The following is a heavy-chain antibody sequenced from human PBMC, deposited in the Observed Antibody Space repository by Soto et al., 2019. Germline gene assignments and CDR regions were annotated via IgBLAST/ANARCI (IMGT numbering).Heavy chain of an antibody. D-gene: IGHD4-17*01. J-gene: IGHJ4*02. CDR2: IDHKGST. V-gene: IGHV4-34*01. CDR1: GGSFSGYY. CDR3: ARAGGDYDHAGAY. Sequence: QVQLQQWGAGLLKPSETLSLTCAVYGGSFSGYYWTWIRQPPGKGLEWIGQIDHKGSTNYDTSLKSRVTMSVDTSKNQFSLRLSSVTAADTAVYYCARAGGDYDHAGAYWGQGILGTVAS.